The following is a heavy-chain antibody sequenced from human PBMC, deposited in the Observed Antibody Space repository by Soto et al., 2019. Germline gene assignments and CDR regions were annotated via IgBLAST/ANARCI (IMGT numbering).Heavy chain of an antibody. V-gene: IGHV3-30*03. D-gene: IGHD4-17*01. CDR3: ATRGTTGQFDY. CDR1: GFSFNSYG. CDR2: MSFDGSNR. Sequence: QVQLVESGGGVVQPGRSLRLSCAASGFSFNSYGMHWLRQAPGKGLEWVAVMSFDGSNRYYADSVKGRFTISRDNSKNTLYLQMSSLIAEDTAVYYCATRGTTGQFDYWGQGTLVTVSS. J-gene: IGHJ4*02.